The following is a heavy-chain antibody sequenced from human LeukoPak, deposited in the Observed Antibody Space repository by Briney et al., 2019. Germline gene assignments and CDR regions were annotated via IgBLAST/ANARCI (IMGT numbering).Heavy chain of an antibody. J-gene: IGHJ3*02. Sequence: ASVKVSCKASGSTFTDYYMHWVRQAPGQGLEWMGWINPNSGGTNFAQKFQGRVTMTRDTSISTAYMELNRLRSDDTAVYYCARGGRDIVATNAFDIWGQGTMVTVSS. V-gene: IGHV1-2*02. CDR1: GSTFTDYY. D-gene: IGHD5-12*01. CDR2: INPNSGGT. CDR3: ARGGRDIVATNAFDI.